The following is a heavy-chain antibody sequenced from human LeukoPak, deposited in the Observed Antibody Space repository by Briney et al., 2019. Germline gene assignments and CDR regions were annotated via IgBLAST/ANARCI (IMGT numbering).Heavy chain of an antibody. V-gene: IGHV4-31*03. CDR3: AREYSSSWYVSPPNYYGMDV. D-gene: IGHD6-13*01. CDR1: GGSISSGGYC. Sequence: SQTLSLTCTVSGGSISSGGYCWSWIRQHPGKGLEWIGYIYYSGSTYYNPSLKSRVTISVDTSKNQFSLKLSSVTAADTAVYYCAREYSSSWYVSPPNYYGMDVWGQGTTVTVSS. J-gene: IGHJ6*02. CDR2: IYYSGST.